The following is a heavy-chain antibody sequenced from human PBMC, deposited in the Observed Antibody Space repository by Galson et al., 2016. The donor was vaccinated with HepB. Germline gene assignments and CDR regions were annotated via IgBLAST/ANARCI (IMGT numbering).Heavy chain of an antibody. CDR1: GFTLRDYP. Sequence: SLRLSCAASGFTLRDYPMSWVRQAPGKGLEWVSALHGVGGDTFYADSVKGRFTVSRDDSKNTMYLQMSSLRAEDAAVYYCARDNPHGDYVGNYLYYGMDVWGQGTTVTVSS. D-gene: IGHD2-21*01. CDR2: LHGVGGDT. J-gene: IGHJ6*02. CDR3: ARDNPHGDYVGNYLYYGMDV. V-gene: IGHV3-23*01.